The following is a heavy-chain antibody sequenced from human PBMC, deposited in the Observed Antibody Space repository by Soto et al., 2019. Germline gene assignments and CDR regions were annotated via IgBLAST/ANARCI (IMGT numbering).Heavy chain of an antibody. D-gene: IGHD3-3*01. Sequence: GSLRLSCAASGFTFSNYGMHWVRQAPGKGLEWVAVISFDGSDKNYADSVKGRFTISRDNSKNTLYLQMNSLRAEDTAVYYCAKAYHRGADFWSGYRLYYYYGMDVWGQGTTVTVSS. CDR1: GFTFSNYG. CDR3: AKAYHRGADFWSGYRLYYYYGMDV. CDR2: ISFDGSDK. V-gene: IGHV3-30*18. J-gene: IGHJ6*02.